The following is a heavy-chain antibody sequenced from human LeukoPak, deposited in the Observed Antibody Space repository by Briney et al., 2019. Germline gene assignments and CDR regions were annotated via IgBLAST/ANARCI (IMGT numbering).Heavy chain of an antibody. D-gene: IGHD6-19*01. Sequence: SETLSLTCTVSGGSISSYYWSWIRQPPGKGLKWIGYIYYSGSTNYNPSLKSRVTISVDTSKNQFSLKLSSVTAADTAVYYCARLSRVGPIAVAGPKKNYYYYGMDVWGQGTTVTVSS. CDR1: GGSISSYY. CDR2: IYYSGST. CDR3: ARLSRVGPIAVAGPKKNYYYYGMDV. J-gene: IGHJ6*02. V-gene: IGHV4-59*08.